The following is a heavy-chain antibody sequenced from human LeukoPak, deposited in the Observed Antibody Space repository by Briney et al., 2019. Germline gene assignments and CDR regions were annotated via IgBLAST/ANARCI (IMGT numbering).Heavy chain of an antibody. V-gene: IGHV4-39*07. CDR2: IYYSGST. CDR1: GGSISSSSYY. CDR3: ATVFYSSSRNWFDP. D-gene: IGHD6-13*01. J-gene: IGHJ5*02. Sequence: PSETLSLTCTVSGGSISSSSYYWGWIRQPPGKGLEWIGSIYYSGSTYYNPSLKSRVTISVDTSKNQFSLKLSSVTAADTAVYYCATVFYSSSRNWFDPWGQGTLVTVSS.